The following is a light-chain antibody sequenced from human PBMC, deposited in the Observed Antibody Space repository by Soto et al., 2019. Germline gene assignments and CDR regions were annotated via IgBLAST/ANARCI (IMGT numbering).Light chain of an antibody. Sequence: DIVMTQSPDSLAVSLGERATINCKSSQRVLYSSNNKNYLAWYQQKPGQPPKLLISQASTRESGVPDRFSGSGSGTDFTLTISSLQAEDVAVYYCQQYYSTPYTFGQGTKLEIK. V-gene: IGKV4-1*01. CDR3: QQYYSTPYT. CDR2: QAS. J-gene: IGKJ2*01. CDR1: QRVLYSSNNKNY.